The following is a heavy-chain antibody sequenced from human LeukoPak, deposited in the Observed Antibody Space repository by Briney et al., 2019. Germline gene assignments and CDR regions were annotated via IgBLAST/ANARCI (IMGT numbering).Heavy chain of an antibody. CDR2: ISYDGSNK. CDR1: GFTFSSYA. J-gene: IGHJ4*02. V-gene: IGHV3-30*07. D-gene: IGHD4-23*01. Sequence: GGSLRLSCAASGFTFSSYAMHWVRQAPGKGLEWVAVISYDGSNKYYADSVKGRFTISRDNAKNSLYLQMNSLRAEDTAVYYCARDRSRLYYWGQGTLVTVSS. CDR3: ARDRSRLYY.